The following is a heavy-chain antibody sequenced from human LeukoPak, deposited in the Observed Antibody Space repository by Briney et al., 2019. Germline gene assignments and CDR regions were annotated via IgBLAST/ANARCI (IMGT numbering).Heavy chain of an antibody. J-gene: IGHJ4*02. D-gene: IGHD3-9*01. V-gene: IGHV4-4*07. CDR2: IYTSGST. CDR3: ARVPDYDILTGYSIEGHFDY. Sequence: PSETLSLTCTVSGGSISSYYWSWIRQPAGKGLEWIGRIYTSGSTNYNPSLKSRVTMSVDTSKNQFSLKLSSVTAADTAVYYCARVPDYDILTGYSIEGHFDYWGQGTLVTVSS. CDR1: GGSISSYY.